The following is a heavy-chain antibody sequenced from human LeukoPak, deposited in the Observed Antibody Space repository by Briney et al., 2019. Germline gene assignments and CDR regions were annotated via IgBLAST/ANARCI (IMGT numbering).Heavy chain of an antibody. CDR3: ARHEYSGSYYGLSWFDP. CDR2: INHSGST. D-gene: IGHD1-26*01. V-gene: IGHV4-34*01. CDR1: GGSFSGYY. Sequence: PSETLSLTCAVYGGSFSGYYWSWIRQPPGKGLEWIGEINHSGSTNYDPSLKSRVTISVDMSKNQLSLKLSSLTAADTAVYYCARHEYSGSYYGLSWFDPWGQGTLVTVSS. J-gene: IGHJ5*02.